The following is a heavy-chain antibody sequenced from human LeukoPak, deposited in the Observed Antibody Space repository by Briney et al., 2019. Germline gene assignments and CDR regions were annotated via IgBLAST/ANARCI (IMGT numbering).Heavy chain of an antibody. D-gene: IGHD6-19*01. J-gene: IGHJ4*02. Sequence: GESLKISCKGSGYSFTSHWIGWVRQMPGKGLEWMGIIYPGDSDTRYSPSFQGQVTISADKSISTAYLQWSSLKASDTAMYYCARLPILSIAVAGTDYYFDYWGQGTLVTVSS. V-gene: IGHV5-51*01. CDR3: ARLPILSIAVAGTDYYFDY. CDR1: GYSFTSHW. CDR2: IYPGDSDT.